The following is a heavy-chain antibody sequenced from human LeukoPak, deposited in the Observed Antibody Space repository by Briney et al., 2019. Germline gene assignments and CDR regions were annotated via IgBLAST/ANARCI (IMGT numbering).Heavy chain of an antibody. CDR3: AKDVWWNDAFDI. D-gene: IGHD2-21*01. J-gene: IGHJ3*02. CDR1: GFTFSSYA. CDR2: ISGSGGST. Sequence: GGSLRLSCAASGFTFSSYAMSWVRQAPGKGLEWVSAISGSGGSTYYADSVRGRFTISRDNSKNTLYLQMNSLRAEDTAVYYCAKDVWWNDAFDIWGQGTMVTVSS. V-gene: IGHV3-23*01.